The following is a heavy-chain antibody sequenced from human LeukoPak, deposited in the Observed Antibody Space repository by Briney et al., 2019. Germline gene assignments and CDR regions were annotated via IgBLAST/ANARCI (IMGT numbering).Heavy chain of an antibody. CDR2: ISGSGGST. D-gene: IGHD3-3*01. V-gene: IGHV3-23*01. CDR1: GFIFRSYA. Sequence: GGSLRLSCVGSGFIFRSYAVTWVRQAPGKGLEWVPAISGSGGSTYYADSVKGRFTISRDNSKNTLYLQMNSLRAEDTAVYYCAKGPRSGMDDYWGQGTLVTVSS. J-gene: IGHJ4*02. CDR3: AKGPRSGMDDY.